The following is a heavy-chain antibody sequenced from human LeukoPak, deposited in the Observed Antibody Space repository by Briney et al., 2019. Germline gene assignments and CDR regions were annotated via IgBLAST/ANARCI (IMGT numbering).Heavy chain of an antibody. Sequence: ASVKVSCKASGGTFSSYAISWVRQAPGQGLEWMGRIIPILGIANYAQKFQGRVTITADKSTSTAYMELSSLRSEDTAVYYCASYYDSSGYYKSDWFDPWGQGTLVTVSS. J-gene: IGHJ5*02. D-gene: IGHD3-22*01. CDR3: ASYYDSSGYYKSDWFDP. V-gene: IGHV1-69*04. CDR2: IIPILGIA. CDR1: GGTFSSYA.